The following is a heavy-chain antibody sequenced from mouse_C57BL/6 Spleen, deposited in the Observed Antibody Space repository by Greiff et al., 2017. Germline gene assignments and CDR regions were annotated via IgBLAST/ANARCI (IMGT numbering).Heavy chain of an antibody. CDR3: AREGAITTVVAEGIAY. Sequence: VQLQQSGPELVKPGASVKISCKASGYAFSSSWMNWVKQRPGKGLEWIGRIYPGDGDTNYNGKFKGKATLTADKSSSTAYMQLSSLTSEDSAVYVCAREGAITTVVAEGIAYWGQGTLVTVSA. CDR2: IYPGDGDT. D-gene: IGHD1-1*01. CDR1: GYAFSSSW. V-gene: IGHV1-82*01. J-gene: IGHJ3*01.